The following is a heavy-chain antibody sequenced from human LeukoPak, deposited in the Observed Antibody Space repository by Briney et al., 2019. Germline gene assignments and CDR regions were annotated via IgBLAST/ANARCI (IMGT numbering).Heavy chain of an antibody. D-gene: IGHD3-22*01. CDR3: ARGSYDSSGYYYYGMDV. V-gene: IGHV4-4*07. Sequence: SETLSLTCTVSGGSISSYYWSWIRQPAGKGLEWIGRIYTSGSTNYNPSLKSRVTMSVDTSKNQFSLKLSSVTAADTAAYYCARGSYDSSGYYYYGMDVWGQGTTVTVSS. CDR1: GGSISSYY. J-gene: IGHJ6*02. CDR2: IYTSGST.